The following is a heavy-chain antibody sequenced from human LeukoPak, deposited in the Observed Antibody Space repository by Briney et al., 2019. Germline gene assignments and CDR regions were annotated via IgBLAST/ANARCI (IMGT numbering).Heavy chain of an antibody. CDR2: IIPILGIA. CDR3: AKEVDIVATTASVFDY. V-gene: IGHV1-69*04. CDR1: GYTFMSYG. D-gene: IGHD5-12*01. Sequence: SVKVSCKASGYTFMSYGISWVRQAPGQGLEWMGRIIPILGIANYAQKFQGRVTITADKSTSTAYMELSSLRSEDTAVYYCAKEVDIVATTASVFDYWGQGTLVTVSS. J-gene: IGHJ4*02.